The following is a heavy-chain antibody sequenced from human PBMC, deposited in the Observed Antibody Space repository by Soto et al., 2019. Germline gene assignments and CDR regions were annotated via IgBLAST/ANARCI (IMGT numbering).Heavy chain of an antibody. CDR2: FSGSVGST. CDR3: AKDEGYCSSTSCINWFDP. CDR1: GFTFSSYA. Sequence: GGSLRLSCAASGFTFSSYAMSWVRQAPGKGLEWVSAFSGSVGSTYYADSLKGRFTISRDNSKNTLYLQMNSLRAEDTAVYYCAKDEGYCSSTSCINWFDPWGQGTLVTVSS. D-gene: IGHD2-2*01. J-gene: IGHJ5*02. V-gene: IGHV3-23*01.